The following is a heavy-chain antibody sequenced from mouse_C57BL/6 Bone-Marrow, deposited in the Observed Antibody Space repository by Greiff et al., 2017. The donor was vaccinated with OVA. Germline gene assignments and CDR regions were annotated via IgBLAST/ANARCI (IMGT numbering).Heavy chain of an antibody. Sequence: EVNLVESGGDLVKPGGSLKLSCAASGFTFSSYGMSWVRQTPDKRLEWVATISSGGSYTYYPDSVKGRFTISRDNAKNTLYLQMSSLKSEDTAMYYCARHPRRFAYWGQGTLVTVSA. CDR2: ISSGGSYT. CDR1: GFTFSSYG. J-gene: IGHJ3*01. V-gene: IGHV5-6*01. CDR3: ARHPRRFAY.